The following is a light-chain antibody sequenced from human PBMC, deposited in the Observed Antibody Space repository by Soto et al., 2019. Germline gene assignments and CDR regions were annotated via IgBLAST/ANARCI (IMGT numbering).Light chain of an antibody. Sequence: SYELTQPPSVSVSPGQTASITCSGDKLGDKYACWYQQKPGQSPVLVIYQDSKRPSGIAERFSGSNSRNTATLTISGTQAMDEADYYCQAWDSSTVVFGGGTQLTVL. J-gene: IGLJ2*01. V-gene: IGLV3-1*01. CDR2: QDS. CDR3: QAWDSSTVV. CDR1: KLGDKY.